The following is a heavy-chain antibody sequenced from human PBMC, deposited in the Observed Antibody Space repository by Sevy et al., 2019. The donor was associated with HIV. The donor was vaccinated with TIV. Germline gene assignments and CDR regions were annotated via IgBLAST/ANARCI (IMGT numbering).Heavy chain of an antibody. D-gene: IGHD1-20*01. V-gene: IGHV6-1*01. Sequence: QSQTLSLTCAISGDSVSSNNAAWNWIRQSPSRGLEWLGRTFYRSNWYNDYAVSLKGRITINPDTSKNQLSLQLTCVTPEDTAVYYCARDGLTYGAMDVWGQGTTVTVSS. CDR1: GDSVSSNNAA. J-gene: IGHJ6*02. CDR2: TFYRSNWYN. CDR3: ARDGLTYGAMDV.